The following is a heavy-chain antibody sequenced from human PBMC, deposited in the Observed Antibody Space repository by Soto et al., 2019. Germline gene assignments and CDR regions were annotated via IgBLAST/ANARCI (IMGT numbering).Heavy chain of an antibody. V-gene: IGHV3-23*01. CDR3: AKSLDIHYKNWFDP. J-gene: IGHJ5*02. Sequence: PGGSLRLCCVAAGCTFSSAAMNWVRQAPGKGLEWVSIISDTGTRTHYADSVKGRFTISRDNSKNTLYLDMNSLRAEDTAVYYCAKSLDIHYKNWFDPWGQGTLVTVSS. CDR2: ISDTGTRT. D-gene: IGHD4-4*01. CDR1: GCTFSSAA.